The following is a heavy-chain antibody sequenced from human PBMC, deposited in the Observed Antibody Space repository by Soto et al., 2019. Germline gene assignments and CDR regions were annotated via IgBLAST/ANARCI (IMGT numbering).Heavy chain of an antibody. CDR3: ARDLSTDIVLMVPWGMDV. Sequence: PGGSLRLSCAASGFTFSSYWMHWVRQAPGKGLVWVSRINSDGSSTSYADSVKGRFTISRDNAKNTLYLQMNSLRAEDTAVYYCARDLSTDIVLMVPWGMDVWGKGTTVTVSS. D-gene: IGHD2-8*01. CDR1: GFTFSSYW. V-gene: IGHV3-74*01. J-gene: IGHJ6*03. CDR2: INSDGSST.